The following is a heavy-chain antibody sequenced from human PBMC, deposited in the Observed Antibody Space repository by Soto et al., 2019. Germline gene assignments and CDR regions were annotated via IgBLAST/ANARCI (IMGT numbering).Heavy chain of an antibody. CDR3: ARDGGSGMDV. Sequence: ASVKVSCKAPGYTFTTYSMHWVRQAPGHRLEWMGWSNAGNGYTQYSQDFQGRVTITRDTSASTAYMELSSLRSEDMAVYYCARDGGSGMDVWGQGTTVTVSS. D-gene: IGHD3-16*01. V-gene: IGHV1-3*02. CDR2: SNAGNGYT. CDR1: GYTFTTYS. J-gene: IGHJ6*02.